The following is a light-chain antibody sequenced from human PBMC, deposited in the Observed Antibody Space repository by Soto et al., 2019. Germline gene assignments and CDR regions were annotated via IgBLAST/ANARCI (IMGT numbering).Light chain of an antibody. CDR3: QQRSNWRIT. J-gene: IGKJ5*01. Sequence: EIVMTQSPVTLSVSPGEGATLSCRASQSIGTYLAWYQHKPGQAPRLLIYDASNRATGIPARFSGSGSGTDFTLTISSLEPEDFAVYYCQQRSNWRITFGQGTRLEIK. V-gene: IGKV3-11*01. CDR1: QSIGTY. CDR2: DAS.